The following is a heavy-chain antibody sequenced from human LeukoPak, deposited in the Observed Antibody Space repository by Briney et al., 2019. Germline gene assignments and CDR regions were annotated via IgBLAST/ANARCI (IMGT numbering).Heavy chain of an antibody. D-gene: IGHD1-7*01. J-gene: IGHJ5*02. Sequence: GGSLRLSCAASGFTFSSYGMHWVRQAPGKGLEWVAFIRYDGSNKYYADFVKGRFTISRDNSKNTLYLQMNSLRAEDTAVYYCAKVPNWNYLWFDPWGQGTLVTVSS. CDR3: AKVPNWNYLWFDP. V-gene: IGHV3-30*02. CDR1: GFTFSSYG. CDR2: IRYDGSNK.